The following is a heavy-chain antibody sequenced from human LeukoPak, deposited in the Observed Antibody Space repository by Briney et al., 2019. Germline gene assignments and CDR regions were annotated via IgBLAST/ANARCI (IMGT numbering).Heavy chain of an antibody. CDR3: ARDLGCSSGFTFDY. CDR1: GFTFSSYS. J-gene: IGHJ4*02. Sequence: GGSLRLSCAASGFTFSSYSMNWVRQAPGKGLEWVSSISSSSSYIYYADSVKGRFTISRDNAKNSLYLQMNSLRAEDTAVYYCARDLGCSSGFTFDYWGQGTLVTVSS. V-gene: IGHV3-21*01. CDR2: ISSSSSYI. D-gene: IGHD6-25*01.